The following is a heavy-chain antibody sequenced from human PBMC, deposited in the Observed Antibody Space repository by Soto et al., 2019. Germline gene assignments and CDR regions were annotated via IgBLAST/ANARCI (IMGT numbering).Heavy chain of an antibody. V-gene: IGHV4-59*01. CDR1: GGSISSYY. Sequence: SETLSLTCTVSGGSISSYYWSWIRQHPGKGLEWIGYIYYSGSTNYNPSLKSRVTISVDTSKNQFSLKLSSVTAADTAVYYCARYNWGAMGAFDIWGQGTMVTVSS. CDR2: IYYSGST. CDR3: ARYNWGAMGAFDI. J-gene: IGHJ3*02. D-gene: IGHD1-1*01.